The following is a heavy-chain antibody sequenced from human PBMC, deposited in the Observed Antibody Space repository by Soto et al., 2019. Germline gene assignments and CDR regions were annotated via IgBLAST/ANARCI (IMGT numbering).Heavy chain of an antibody. CDR1: GGSFSGYY. V-gene: IGHV4-34*01. CDR3: ARGRKVRGVRYGMDV. J-gene: IGHJ6*02. CDR2: INHSGST. Sequence: PSETLSLTCAVYGGSFSGYYWSWIRQSPGKGLEWIGEINHSGSTNYNPSLKSRVTISVDTSKNQFSLKLSSVTAADTAVYYCARGRKVRGVRYGMDVWGQGTTVTVSS. D-gene: IGHD3-10*01.